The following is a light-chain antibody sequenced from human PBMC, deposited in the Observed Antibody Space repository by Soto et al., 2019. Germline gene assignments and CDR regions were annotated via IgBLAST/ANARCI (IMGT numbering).Light chain of an antibody. J-gene: IGKJ4*01. CDR3: QQDYNSLT. CDR2: GAS. Sequence: EIVLTQSPGTLSLSPGERATLSCRASQSVSSSYLSWYQQKPRQAPRLPIYGASTRATGIPARFSGSGSGTDFTLTISGLQPEDCAVYYCQQDYNSLTFGG. CDR1: QSVSSSY. V-gene: IGKV3D-7*01.